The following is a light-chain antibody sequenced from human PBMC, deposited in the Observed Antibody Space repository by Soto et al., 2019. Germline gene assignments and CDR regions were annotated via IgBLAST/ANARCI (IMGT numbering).Light chain of an antibody. Sequence: EIMMTQSPATLSVSPGESATLSCRASQSVRNNLAWYQHKPGQAPRLLIYYASTRATGIPARFSGSGSGTEFTLTISSLLSADFALYYCQQYNDGPPITFGQGTRLEIK. V-gene: IGKV3-15*01. CDR1: QSVRNN. J-gene: IGKJ5*01. CDR3: QQYNDGPPIT. CDR2: YAS.